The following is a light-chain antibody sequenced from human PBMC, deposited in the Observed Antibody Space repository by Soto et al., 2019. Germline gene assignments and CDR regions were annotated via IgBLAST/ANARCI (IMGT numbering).Light chain of an antibody. CDR1: SSDVGGYNY. V-gene: IGLV2-14*01. CDR3: SSYTSSSTPYV. CDR2: EVS. Sequence: QSVLTQPASVSGCPGQSITISCTGTSSDVGGYNYVSWYQQHPGKAPKLMIYEVSNRPSGVSNRFSGSKSGSTASLTISGLQAEDEADYYCSSYTSSSTPYVFGTGTKVTVL. J-gene: IGLJ1*01.